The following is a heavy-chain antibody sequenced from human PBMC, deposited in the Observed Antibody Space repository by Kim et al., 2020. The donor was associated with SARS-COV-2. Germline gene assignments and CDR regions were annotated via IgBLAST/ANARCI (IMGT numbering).Heavy chain of an antibody. V-gene: IGHV3-53*01. D-gene: IGHD3-3*01. CDR3: ARDPGYYDFWSGYYYYGMDV. Sequence: RFTISRDNSKNTLYLQMNSLRAEDTAVYYCARDPGYYDFWSGYYYYGMDVWGQGTTVTVSS. J-gene: IGHJ6*02.